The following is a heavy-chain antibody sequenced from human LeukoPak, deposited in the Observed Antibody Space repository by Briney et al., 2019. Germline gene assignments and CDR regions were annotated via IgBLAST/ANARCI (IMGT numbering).Heavy chain of an antibody. Sequence: PSETLSLTCAVYGGSFSGYYWSWIRQPPGKGLEWIGEINHSGSTNYNPSLKSRVTISVDTSKNQFSLKLSSVTAADTAVYYCARAEWGTSSKFDYWGQGTLVTVSS. D-gene: IGHD6-6*01. J-gene: IGHJ4*02. CDR3: ARAEWGTSSKFDY. V-gene: IGHV4-34*01. CDR1: GGSFSGYY. CDR2: INHSGST.